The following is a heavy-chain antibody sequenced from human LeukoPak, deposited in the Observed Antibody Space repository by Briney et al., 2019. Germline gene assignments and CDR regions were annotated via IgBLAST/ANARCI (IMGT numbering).Heavy chain of an antibody. Sequence: KCGESLKMSCKGSGYRWTRYWIGWVGQMTGKGLEWMGHLSPGDSDTRSSPSSQRRVTISADNSISTAHRQWSSLKASDTAMYYCASRTYYSSETYGMDVRGQGTTVTVSS. CDR3: ASRTYYSSETYGMDV. CDR1: GYRWTRYW. CDR2: LSPGDSDT. D-gene: IGHD4-11*01. J-gene: IGHJ6*02. V-gene: IGHV5-51*01.